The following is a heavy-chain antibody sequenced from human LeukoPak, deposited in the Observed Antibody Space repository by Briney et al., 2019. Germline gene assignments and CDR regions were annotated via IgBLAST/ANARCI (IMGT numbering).Heavy chain of an antibody. J-gene: IGHJ4*02. V-gene: IGHV3-21*01. CDR3: ARDSGLTSYSSSPNDY. CDR1: GFTFSSYS. Sequence: GGSLRLSCAASGFTFSSYSMNWVRQAPGEGLEWVSSISSSSSYIYYADSVKGRFTISRDNAKNSLYLQMNSLRAEDTAAYYCARDSGLTSYSSSPNDYWGQGTLVTVSS. CDR2: ISSSSSYI. D-gene: IGHD6-13*01.